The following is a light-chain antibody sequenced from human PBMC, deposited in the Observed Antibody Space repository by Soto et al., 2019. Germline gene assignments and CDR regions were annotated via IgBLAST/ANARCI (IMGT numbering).Light chain of an antibody. CDR2: DNG. CDR3: QVCDSPSDHGV. J-gene: IGLJ3*02. CDR1: TIGSKG. Sequence: SYALTQTSSVSVAPGQTAIITCGGNTIGSKGVHWYQQKPGQAPVLVIYDNGNRPSGIPERFSGSNSGNTATLTISRVEAGDEADYHCQVCDSPSDHGVFGGGTQPTVL. V-gene: IGLV3-21*02.